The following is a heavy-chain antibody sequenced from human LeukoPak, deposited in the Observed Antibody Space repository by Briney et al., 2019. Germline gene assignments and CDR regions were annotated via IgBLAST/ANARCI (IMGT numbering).Heavy chain of an antibody. CDR3: ATMHRVEYYFDY. Sequence: ASVKVSCKASGSNFTSSGISWVRQAPGQGLEWMGWISPYNGNTNYVQKFQGRVTMTTDTSTSTAYMELRSLRSDDTAVYYCATMHRVEYYFDYWGQGTLVTVSS. J-gene: IGHJ4*02. V-gene: IGHV1-18*01. D-gene: IGHD5-24*01. CDR2: ISPYNGNT. CDR1: GSNFTSSG.